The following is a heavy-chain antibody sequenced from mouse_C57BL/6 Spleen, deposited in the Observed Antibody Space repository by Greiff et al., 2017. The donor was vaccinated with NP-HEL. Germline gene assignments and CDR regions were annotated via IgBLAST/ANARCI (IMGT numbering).Heavy chain of an antibody. CDR2: IYPGDGDT. CDR1: GYAFSSSW. CDR3: ARFGEFYAMDY. V-gene: IGHV1-82*01. Sequence: QVQLQQPGPELVKPGASVKISCKASGYAFSSSWMNWVKQRPGKGLEWIGRIYPGDGDTNYNGKFKGKATLTADKSSSTAYMQLSSLTSEDSAVYFCARFGEFYAMDYWGQGTSVTVSS. J-gene: IGHJ4*01.